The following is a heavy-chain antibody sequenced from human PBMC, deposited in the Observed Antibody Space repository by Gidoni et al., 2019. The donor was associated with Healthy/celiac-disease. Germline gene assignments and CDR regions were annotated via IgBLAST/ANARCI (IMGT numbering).Heavy chain of an antibody. D-gene: IGHD5-12*01. Sequence: EVQLVESGGGLVQPGGSLRLSCAASGFTVSSNYMSWVRQAPGKGLEWVSVIYSGGSTYYADSVKGRFTISRDNSKNTLYLQMNSLRAEDTAVYYCARAVGDGYNSEVDYWGQGTLVTVSS. CDR3: ARAVGDGYNSEVDY. CDR2: IYSGGST. V-gene: IGHV3-66*01. CDR1: GFTVSSNY. J-gene: IGHJ4*02.